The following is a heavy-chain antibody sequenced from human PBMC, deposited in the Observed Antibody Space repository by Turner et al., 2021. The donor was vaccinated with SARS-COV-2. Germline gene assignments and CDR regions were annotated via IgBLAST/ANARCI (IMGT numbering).Heavy chain of an antibody. CDR2: VYWNNEK. CDR3: THTPGFGSSDF. J-gene: IGHJ4*02. V-gene: IGHV2-5*01. Sequence: QITLKESGPRLVNPTQTLTLTCNFSGFSLTTSGVGVVWIRQPPGKALEWLALVYWNNEKRYSPSLKRRVTITKDTSKNQVVLTMTNVDPLDTATYFCTHTPGFGSSDFWGQGTLVTVSP. CDR1: GFSLTTSGVG. D-gene: IGHD3-10*01.